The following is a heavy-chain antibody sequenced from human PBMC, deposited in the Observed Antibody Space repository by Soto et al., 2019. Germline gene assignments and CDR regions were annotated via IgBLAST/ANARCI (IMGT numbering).Heavy chain of an antibody. V-gene: IGHV1-69*13. CDR2: ILPESGRT. CDR3: ARGWNDFPN. J-gene: IGHJ4*02. CDR1: GGTFSRYV. Sequence: SVKVSCKASGGTFSRYVISWLRQAPGQGLECMGGILPESGRTNYAQEFQGRLSITADESTSTVYMELRSLRSDETAIYYCARGWNDFPNWGQGTLVTVSS. D-gene: IGHD1-1*01.